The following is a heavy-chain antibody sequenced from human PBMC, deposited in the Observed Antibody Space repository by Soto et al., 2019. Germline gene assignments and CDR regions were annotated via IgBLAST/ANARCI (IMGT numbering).Heavy chain of an antibody. CDR1: GGTIRGYF. CDR3: AMTKTTLYIWFDP. V-gene: IGHV4-59*08. D-gene: IGHD3-16*01. J-gene: IGHJ5*02. Sequence: SETLSLTCTVSGGTIRGYFWSWSRQTPGKGLEWVVHIYYTGSTNYNPSLKSRLTISVDTSKNQFYLKLSFVTAADTAMYYCAMTKTTLYIWFDPWGQGTLVTV. CDR2: IYYTGST.